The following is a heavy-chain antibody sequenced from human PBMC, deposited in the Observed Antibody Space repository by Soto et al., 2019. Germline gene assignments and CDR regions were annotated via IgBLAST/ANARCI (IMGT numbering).Heavy chain of an antibody. D-gene: IGHD3-10*01. CDR2: IYYSGST. V-gene: IGHV4-39*01. J-gene: IGHJ6*02. Sequence: PSETLSLTCTVSGGSISSSSYYWGWIRQPPGKVLEWIGSIYYSGSTYYNPSLKSRVTISVDTSKNQFSLKLSSVTAADTAVYYCARNPRYGSGSYYYYYGMDVWGQGTTVTVSS. CDR3: ARNPRYGSGSYYYYYGMDV. CDR1: GGSISSSSYY.